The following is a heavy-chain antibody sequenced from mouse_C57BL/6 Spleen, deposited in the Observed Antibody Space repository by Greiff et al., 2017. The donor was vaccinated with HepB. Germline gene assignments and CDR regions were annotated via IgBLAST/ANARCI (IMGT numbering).Heavy chain of an antibody. CDR3: AREDDGYGYFDV. CDR2: ISYSGST. Sequence: VQLQQSGPGMVKPSQSLSLTCTVTGYSITSGYDWHWIRHFPGNKLEWMGYISYSGSTNYNPSLKSRISITQDTSKNHFFLKLNSVTTEDTATYYCAREDDGYGYFDVWGTGTTVTVSS. D-gene: IGHD2-3*01. CDR1: GYSITSGYD. V-gene: IGHV3-1*01. J-gene: IGHJ1*03.